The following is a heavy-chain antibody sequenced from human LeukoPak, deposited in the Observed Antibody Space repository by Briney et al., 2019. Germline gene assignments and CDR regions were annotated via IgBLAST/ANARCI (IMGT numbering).Heavy chain of an antibody. V-gene: IGHV4-59*11. CDR1: GGSISGHY. Sequence: SETLSLTCTVSGGSISGHYWSWIRQPPGKGLDWIGYIHYSGSTNYNPSLKSRVTISVDTSKNQFSLKLSSVAAADTALYYCARTVVTPGYGFDLWGQGTMVTVSS. J-gene: IGHJ3*01. CDR2: IHYSGST. D-gene: IGHD4-23*01. CDR3: ARTVVTPGYGFDL.